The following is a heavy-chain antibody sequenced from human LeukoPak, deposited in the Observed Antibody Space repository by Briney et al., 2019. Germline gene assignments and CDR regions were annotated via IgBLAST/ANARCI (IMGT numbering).Heavy chain of an antibody. Sequence: SETLSLTCTVSGYSISSGYYWGWIRQPPGKGLEWIGSIYHSGSTYYNPSLKSRVTISVDTSKNQFPLKLSSVTAAYTAVYYCARESSSWYRWGYYFDYWGQGTLVTVSS. CDR2: IYHSGST. CDR1: GYSISSGYY. CDR3: ARESSSWYRWGYYFDY. D-gene: IGHD6-13*01. V-gene: IGHV4-38-2*02. J-gene: IGHJ4*02.